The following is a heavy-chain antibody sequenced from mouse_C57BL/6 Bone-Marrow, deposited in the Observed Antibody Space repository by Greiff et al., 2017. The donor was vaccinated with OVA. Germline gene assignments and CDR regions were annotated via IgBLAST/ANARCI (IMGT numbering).Heavy chain of an antibody. CDR2: ISYDGSN. CDR1: GYSITSGYY. D-gene: IGHD1-1*01. Sequence: ESGPGLVKPSQSLSLTCSFTGYSITSGYYWNWIRPFPGNKLEWMGYISYDGSNNYNQSLKNRISITRDTSTNQFFLKLNSVTTEDTATYYWARESYYGSNDDWGQGTTLTVSS. J-gene: IGHJ2*01. V-gene: IGHV3-6*01. CDR3: ARESYYGSNDD.